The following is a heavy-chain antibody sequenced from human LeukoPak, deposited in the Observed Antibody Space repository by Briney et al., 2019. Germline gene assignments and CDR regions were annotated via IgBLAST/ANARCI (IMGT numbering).Heavy chain of an antibody. J-gene: IGHJ4*02. V-gene: IGHV1-2*04. Sequence: GASVKVSCKASGYTFTGYYMHWVRQAPGQGLEWMGWINPNSGGTNYAQKFQGWVTMTRDTSISTAYMELSRLRSDDTAVYYCARGRGIAAAGNSFDYWGQGTLVTVSS. CDR3: ARGRGIAAAGNSFDY. CDR1: GYTFTGYY. D-gene: IGHD6-13*01. CDR2: INPNSGGT.